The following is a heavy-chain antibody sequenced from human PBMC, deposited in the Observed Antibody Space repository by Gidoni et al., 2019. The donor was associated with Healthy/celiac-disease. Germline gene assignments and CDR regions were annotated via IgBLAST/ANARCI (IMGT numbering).Heavy chain of an antibody. V-gene: IGHV4-61*02. D-gene: IGHD6-19*01. CDR2: IYTSGST. J-gene: IGHJ4*02. Sequence: QVQLQESGPGLVKPSQTLSLTCTVSGGSISSGSYYWSWIRQPAGKGLEWIGRIYTSGSTNYNPSLKSRVTISVDTSKNQFSLKLSSVTAADTAVYYCARDIAEIAVTDYWGQGTLVTVSS. CDR1: GGSISSGSYY. CDR3: ARDIAEIAVTDY.